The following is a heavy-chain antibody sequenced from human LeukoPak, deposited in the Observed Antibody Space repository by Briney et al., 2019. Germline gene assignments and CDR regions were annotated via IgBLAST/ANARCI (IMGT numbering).Heavy chain of an antibody. CDR1: GFTFSSYW. D-gene: IGHD6-13*01. Sequence: GGSLRLSCAASGFTFSSYWMSWVRQAPGKGLEWVANIKQDGSEKYYVDSVKGRFTISRDNAKNSLYLQMNSLRAEDTAVYYCARALIAANDGFDYWGQGTLVTVSS. V-gene: IGHV3-7*03. CDR2: IKQDGSEK. CDR3: ARALIAANDGFDY. J-gene: IGHJ4*02.